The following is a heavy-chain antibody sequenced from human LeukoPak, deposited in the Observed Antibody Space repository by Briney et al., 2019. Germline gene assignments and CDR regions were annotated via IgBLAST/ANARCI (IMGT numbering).Heavy chain of an antibody. D-gene: IGHD1-26*01. CDR1: GGSFSGYY. J-gene: IGHJ3*02. CDR3: ARGLVGATYDAFDI. V-gene: IGHV4-34*01. CDR2: INHSGST. Sequence: SETLSLTCAVYGGSFSGYYWSWIRQPPGKGLEWIGEINHSGSTNYNPSLKSRVTISVDTSKNQFSLKLSSVTAADTAVYHCARGLVGATYDAFDIWGQGTMVTVSS.